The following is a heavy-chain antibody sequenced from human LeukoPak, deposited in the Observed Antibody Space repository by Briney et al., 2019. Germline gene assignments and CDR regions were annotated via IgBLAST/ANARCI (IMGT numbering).Heavy chain of an antibody. CDR2: ISGSGGST. CDR1: GFTFSSYA. CDR3: AKDPPRWYYDSSGYYDY. Sequence: GGSLRLSCVASGFTFSSYAMSWVRQAPGKGQEWVSAISGSGGSTYYADSVKGRFTISRDNSKNTLYLQMNSLRAEDTAVYYCAKDPPRWYYDSSGYYDYWGQGTPVTVSS. J-gene: IGHJ4*02. D-gene: IGHD3-22*01. V-gene: IGHV3-23*01.